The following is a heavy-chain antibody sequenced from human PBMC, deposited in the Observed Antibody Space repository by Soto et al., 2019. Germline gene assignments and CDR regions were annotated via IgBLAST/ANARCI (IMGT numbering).Heavy chain of an antibody. CDR1: VFTFSSYG. J-gene: IGHJ6*02. Sequence: WWSLRLSCLASVFTFSSYGMHWFRQAPGKGLEWVAVMSYDGSHEYYADSVKGRFTISRDNSKTILYLQMNSLRLEDTAVYYCAKGSVLRVVEAPLAILGGVDVWGQGAMVTVSS. V-gene: IGHV3-33*06. D-gene: IGHD2-8*01. CDR2: MSYDGSHE. CDR3: AKGSVLRVVEAPLAILGGVDV.